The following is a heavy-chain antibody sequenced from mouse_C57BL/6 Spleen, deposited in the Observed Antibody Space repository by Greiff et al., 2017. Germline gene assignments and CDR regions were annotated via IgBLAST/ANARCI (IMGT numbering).Heavy chain of an antibody. CDR2: IYPGDGDT. J-gene: IGHJ3*01. CDR3: ARSGGSSYDWFAY. V-gene: IGHV1-82*01. Sequence: QVQLQQSGPELVKPGASVKISCKASGYAFSSSWMNWVKQRPGKGLEWIGRIYPGDGDTNYNGKFKGKATLTADKSSSTAYMQLSSLTSEDSAVYFCARSGGSSYDWFAYWGQGTLVTVSA. D-gene: IGHD1-1*01. CDR1: GYAFSSSW.